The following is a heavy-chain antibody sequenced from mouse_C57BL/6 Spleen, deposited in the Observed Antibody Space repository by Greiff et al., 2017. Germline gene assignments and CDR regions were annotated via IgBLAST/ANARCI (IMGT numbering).Heavy chain of an antibody. V-gene: IGHV1-80*01. D-gene: IGHD1-1*01. CDR3: ARRMVYCGSSYRYFDV. J-gene: IGHJ1*03. CDR2: IYPGDGDT. Sequence: QVQLQQSGAELVKPGASVKISCKASGYAFSSYWMNWVKQRPGKGLEWIGQIYPGDGDTNYNGKFKGKDTLTADKSSSTAYMQLSSLTSEDSAVYFCARRMVYCGSSYRYFDVWGTGTTVTVSS. CDR1: GYAFSSYW.